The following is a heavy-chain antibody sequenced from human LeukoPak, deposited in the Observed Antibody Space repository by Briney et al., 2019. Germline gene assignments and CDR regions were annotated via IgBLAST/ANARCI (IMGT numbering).Heavy chain of an antibody. CDR2: ISYDGSNK. Sequence: GGSLRLSCAASGFTFSSYGMHWVRQAPGNGLEWVAVISYDGSNKYYADSVKGRFTISRDNSKNTLYLQMNSLRAEDTAVYYCAKGLNILRWFDYWGQGTLVTVSS. CDR1: GFTFSSYG. J-gene: IGHJ4*02. V-gene: IGHV3-30*18. D-gene: IGHD4-17*01. CDR3: AKGLNILRWFDY.